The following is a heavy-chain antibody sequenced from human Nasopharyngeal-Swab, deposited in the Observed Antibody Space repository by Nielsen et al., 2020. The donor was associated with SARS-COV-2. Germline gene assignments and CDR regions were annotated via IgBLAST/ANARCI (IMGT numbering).Heavy chain of an antibody. Sequence: ASVKVSCKASGYTFTSYAMNWVRQAPGRGLEWMGWINTNTGNPTYVQGFTGRFVFSLDTSVSTAYLQISSLKAEDTAVYYCARDLRSFDWTNYYYGMDVWGQGTTVTVSS. CDR1: GYTFTSYA. CDR3: ARDLRSFDWTNYYYGMDV. J-gene: IGHJ6*02. D-gene: IGHD3-9*01. CDR2: INTNTGNP. V-gene: IGHV7-4-1*02.